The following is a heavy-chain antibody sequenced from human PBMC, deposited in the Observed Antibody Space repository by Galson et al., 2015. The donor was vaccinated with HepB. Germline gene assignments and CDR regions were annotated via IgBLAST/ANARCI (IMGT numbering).Heavy chain of an antibody. D-gene: IGHD6-13*01. CDR2: VSYDGGTT. V-gene: IGHV3-30*03. CDR1: GVTLSNYG. J-gene: IGHJ4*02. CDR3: AREGDTYRSGRYGS. Sequence: SLRLSCAASGVTLSNYGMHWVRQAPGKGLEWVAVVSYDGGTTYYADSVKGRFTISKDKSRNTVYLQMDTLRPEDTAVYFCAREGDTYRSGRYGSWGQGTLVTVTS.